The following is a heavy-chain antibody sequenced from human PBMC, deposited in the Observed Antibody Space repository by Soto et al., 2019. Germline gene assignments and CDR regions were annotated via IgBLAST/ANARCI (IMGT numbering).Heavy chain of an antibody. D-gene: IGHD2-15*01. V-gene: IGHV4-38-2*02. CDR1: GYSMSSESY. CDR3: EGAHVMVVAGSNFDN. Sequence: PSETLSLTCTVSGYSMSSESYWGWIRQPPGKGPEWIASMYHGGTTFYNPSLKSRVTISIDTSNNQFSLRLRSVTAADTAVYYCEGAHVMVVAGSNFDNWGHGIMVTVSS. CDR2: MYHGGTT. J-gene: IGHJ4*01.